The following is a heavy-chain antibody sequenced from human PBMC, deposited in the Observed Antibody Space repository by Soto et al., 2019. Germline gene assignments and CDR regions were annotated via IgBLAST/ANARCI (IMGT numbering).Heavy chain of an antibody. J-gene: IGHJ4*02. CDR3: ASELNDSSGSVGDY. D-gene: IGHD3-22*01. V-gene: IGHV1-18*01. CDR1: GYTFTSYG. Sequence: QVRLGQSGAEVKKPGAPVKASCRASGYTFTSYGISWVRQALGQGLKGMGWISAYNGNPNYAQKLQGRVTMTTDTSTRTAYMELRSLRSDDTAVYYCASELNDSSGSVGDYWGQGTLVTVSS. CDR2: ISAYNGNP.